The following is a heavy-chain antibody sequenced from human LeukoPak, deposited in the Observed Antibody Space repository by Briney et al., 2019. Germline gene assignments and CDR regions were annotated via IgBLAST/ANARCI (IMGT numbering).Heavy chain of an antibody. V-gene: IGHV4-34*01. Sequence: SETLSLTCAVYVGSFSGYYRSGIRQPPGKGLRWIGDINHSGSTNYNPSLKTRVTLSVDTSKNQFSLKLSSVTAADTAVYYCAGNARASSDYWGQGTLVTVSS. CDR3: AGNARASSDY. J-gene: IGHJ4*02. CDR2: INHSGST. CDR1: VGSFSGYY. D-gene: IGHD2-2*01.